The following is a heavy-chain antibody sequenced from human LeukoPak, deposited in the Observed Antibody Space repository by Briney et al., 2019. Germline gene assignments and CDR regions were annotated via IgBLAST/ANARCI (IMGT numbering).Heavy chain of an antibody. V-gene: IGHV6-1*01. Sequence: SQTLSLTCVISGDSVVSNSTACNWIRQSPSRGLEWLGRTYYRSKWYNDYAVSVKSRIIINPDTSKNQFSLQLNSVTPEDTAVYYCARGGQGDGYSADEAFDVWGQGTMVTVS. CDR1: GDSVVSNSTA. J-gene: IGHJ3*01. CDR2: TYYRSKWYN. CDR3: ARGGQGDGYSADEAFDV. D-gene: IGHD5-24*01.